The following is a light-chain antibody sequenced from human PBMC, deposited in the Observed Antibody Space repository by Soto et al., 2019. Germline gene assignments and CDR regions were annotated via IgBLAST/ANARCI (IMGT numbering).Light chain of an antibody. CDR3: LHYYNYPQT. CDR1: QDIRDD. J-gene: IGKJ1*01. CDR2: AAS. V-gene: IGKV1-6*01. Sequence: AIQMTQSPSSLSASVGDRVTMTCRASQDIRDDLSWYQQRPGRAPKLLLFAASRLEGGVPSRFSGSYSGRDFTLTISGLQPDDFETYYCLHYYNYPQTLGQGTKVDIK.